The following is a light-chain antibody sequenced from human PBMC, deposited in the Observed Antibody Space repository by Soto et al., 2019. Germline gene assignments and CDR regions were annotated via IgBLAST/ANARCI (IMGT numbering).Light chain of an antibody. CDR2: DVT. J-gene: IGLJ1*01. CDR1: SSDVGNSNG. Sequence: SALTQPPSVSGSPGQSVTISCTGTSSDVGNSNGVSWYQQPPGTAPKLMIYDVTNRPSGVPDRFSGSKSGNTASLTISGLQAEDEADYYCSSYTSSSTYVFGTGTKLTVL. V-gene: IGLV2-18*02. CDR3: SSYTSSSTYV.